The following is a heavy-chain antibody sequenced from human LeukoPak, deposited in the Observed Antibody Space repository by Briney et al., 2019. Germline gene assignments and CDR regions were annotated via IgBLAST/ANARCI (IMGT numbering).Heavy chain of an antibody. V-gene: IGHV3-53*04. CDR1: GFTVRRNY. J-gene: IGHJ6*02. D-gene: IGHD6-19*01. CDR3: ASSPVAGYYYYYGMDV. Sequence: GGSLSLSCAASGFTVRRNYLSGSRRPPGKGLEWSQVFYSGGSTYYADSVKGRFTISRHNSKNTLYLQMNSLRAEDTAVYYCASSPVAGYYYYYGMDVWGQGTTVTVSS. CDR2: FYSGGST.